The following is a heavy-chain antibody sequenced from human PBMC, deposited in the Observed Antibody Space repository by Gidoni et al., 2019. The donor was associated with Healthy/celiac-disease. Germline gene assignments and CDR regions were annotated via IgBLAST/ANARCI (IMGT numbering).Heavy chain of an antibody. CDR1: AFTFSTYS. Sequence: EVQLVESAGGLVTPGGSLRLSCAASAFTFSTYSMNWVRQAPGKGLGWVSSISSSSSYIYYADSVKGRFTISRDNAKNSLYLQMNSLRAEDTAVYYCARDHPGYSYGRGMDFDYWGQGTLVTVSS. CDR2: ISSSSSYI. J-gene: IGHJ4*02. V-gene: IGHV3-21*01. D-gene: IGHD5-18*01. CDR3: ARDHPGYSYGRGMDFDY.